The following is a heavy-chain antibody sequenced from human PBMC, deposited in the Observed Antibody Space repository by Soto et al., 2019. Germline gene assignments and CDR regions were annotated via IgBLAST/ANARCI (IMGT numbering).Heavy chain of an antibody. Sequence: QVQLVQSGAEVKKPGASVKVSCKASGYTFTSYAMHWVRQAPGQRLEWMGWINAGNGNTKYSQKFQGRVTITRDTSASTAYMELSSLRSEDTAMYYCARDFGEVDLSFDYWGQGTLVTVSS. CDR2: INAGNGNT. CDR3: ARDFGEVDLSFDY. V-gene: IGHV1-3*01. D-gene: IGHD3-10*01. CDR1: GYTFTSYA. J-gene: IGHJ4*02.